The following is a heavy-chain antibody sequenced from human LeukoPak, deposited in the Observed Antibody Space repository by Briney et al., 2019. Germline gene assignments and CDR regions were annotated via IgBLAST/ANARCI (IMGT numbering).Heavy chain of an antibody. CDR3: ARGGLRIAAAV. V-gene: IGHV3-7*01. CDR2: IKQDGSEK. J-gene: IGHJ4*02. D-gene: IGHD6-13*01. CDR1: GFTFSGYW. Sequence: PGGSLRLSCAASGFTFSGYWMTWVRQAPGKGLEWVANIKQDGSEKYYVDSVKGRFTISRDNAKNSLYLQMNSLRAEDTAVYYCARGGLRIAAAVWGQGTLVTVSS.